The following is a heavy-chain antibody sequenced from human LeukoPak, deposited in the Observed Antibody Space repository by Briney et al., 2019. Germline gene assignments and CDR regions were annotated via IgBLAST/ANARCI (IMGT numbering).Heavy chain of an antibody. CDR2: INPNSGGT. Sequence: ASVKVSCKASGYTFTGYYMHWVRQAPGQGLEWMGRINPNSGGTNYAQKFQGRVTMTRDTSISTAYMELSRLRSDDTAVYYCARVSVAVAGYWFDPWGQRTLVTVSS. D-gene: IGHD6-19*01. V-gene: IGHV1-2*06. J-gene: IGHJ5*02. CDR1: GYTFTGYY. CDR3: ARVSVAVAGYWFDP.